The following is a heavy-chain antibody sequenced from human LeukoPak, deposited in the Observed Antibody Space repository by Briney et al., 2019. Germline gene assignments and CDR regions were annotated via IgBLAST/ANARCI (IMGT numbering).Heavy chain of an antibody. CDR1: GFTFSRYA. V-gene: IGHV3-23*01. CDR2: INESGDTT. J-gene: IGHJ3*02. Sequence: GGSLRLSCAASGFTFSRYAMNLVRQAPGKELEWVSEINESGDTTYYADSAKGRFTISRDNSKNTLYLQMNSLRGEDTAVYYCGTQSLRAFDMWGQGTMVTVSS. D-gene: IGHD3-16*02. CDR3: GTQSLRAFDM.